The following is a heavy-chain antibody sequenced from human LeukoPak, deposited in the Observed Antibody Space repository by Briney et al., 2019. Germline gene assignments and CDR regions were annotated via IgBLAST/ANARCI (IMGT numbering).Heavy chain of an antibody. D-gene: IGHD3-22*01. Sequence: SQTLSLTCTVSGGSISSGGYYWGWIRQHPGKGLEWIGYIYYSGSTYYNPSLKSRVTISVDTSKNQFSLKLSSVTAADTAVYYCARESSARGRYYYDSSGYLFDLWGRGTLVTVSS. V-gene: IGHV4-31*03. J-gene: IGHJ2*01. CDR2: IYYSGST. CDR3: ARESSARGRYYYDSSGYLFDL. CDR1: GGSISSGGYY.